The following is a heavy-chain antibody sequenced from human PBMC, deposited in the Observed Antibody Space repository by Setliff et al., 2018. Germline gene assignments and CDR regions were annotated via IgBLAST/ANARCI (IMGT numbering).Heavy chain of an antibody. J-gene: IGHJ4*02. CDR1: GFTFSTYS. Sequence: PGGSLRLSCAASGFTFSTYSMSWVRQAPGKGLEWVSAISGDSIYIYYGDSVKGRFTISRDNSKNTLYLQMNSLRPEDTAVYYCARTCSGSGCYAGLESWGQGTPVTV. V-gene: IGHV3-23*01. CDR3: ARTCSGSGCYAGLES. D-gene: IGHD2-15*01. CDR2: ISGDSIYI.